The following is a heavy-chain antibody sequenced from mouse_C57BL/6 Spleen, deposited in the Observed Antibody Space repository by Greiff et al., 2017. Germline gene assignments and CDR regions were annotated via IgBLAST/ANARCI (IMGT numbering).Heavy chain of an antibody. CDR3: ARDYYSNSYWYFEV. Sequence: VQLQQSGAELVKPGASVKISCKASGYAFSSYWMNWVKQRPGKGLEWIGQIYPGDGDTNYNGKFKGKATLTADKSSSTAYMQLSSLTSEDSAVYFCARDYYSNSYWYFEVWGTGTTVTVAS. J-gene: IGHJ1*03. CDR2: IYPGDGDT. D-gene: IGHD2-5*01. V-gene: IGHV1-80*01. CDR1: GYAFSSYW.